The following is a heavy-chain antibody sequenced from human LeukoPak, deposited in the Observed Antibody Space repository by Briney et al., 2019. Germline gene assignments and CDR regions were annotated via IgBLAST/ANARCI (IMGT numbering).Heavy chain of an antibody. CDR3: AREDPRTKVPEGMDV. D-gene: IGHD4/OR15-4a*01. J-gene: IGHJ6*02. V-gene: IGHV4-59*01. Sequence: SETLSLTCTVSGGSISHYYWSWIRQPPGKGLEWIGYIYYSGTTNYNPSLKSRVAISVDTSKNQFSLKLNSVTAADTAVYYCAREDPRTKVPEGMDVWGQGTTVTVSS. CDR1: GGSISHYY. CDR2: IYYSGTT.